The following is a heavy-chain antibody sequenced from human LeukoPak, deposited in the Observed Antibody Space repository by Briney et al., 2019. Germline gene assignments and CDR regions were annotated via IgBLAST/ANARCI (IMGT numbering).Heavy chain of an antibody. D-gene: IGHD3-10*01. Sequence: RASVKVSCKASGGTFSSYAISWVRQAPGQGPEWMGRIIPILGIANYAQKFQGRVTITADKSTSTAYMELSSLRSEDTAVYYCARDVFGLDYWGQGTLVTVSS. V-gene: IGHV1-69*04. CDR1: GGTFSSYA. J-gene: IGHJ4*02. CDR2: IIPILGIA. CDR3: ARDVFGLDY.